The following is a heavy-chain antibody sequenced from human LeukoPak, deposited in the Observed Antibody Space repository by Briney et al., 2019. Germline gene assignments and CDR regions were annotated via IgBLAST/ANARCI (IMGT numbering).Heavy chain of an antibody. Sequence: GALVKVSCKASGGTFSSYAISWVRQAPGQGLEWMGGIIPIFGTANYAQKFQGRVTITADESTSTAYMELSSLRSEDTAVYYCARDGSLGDDDYGDYVYGYWGQGTLVTVSS. CDR3: ARDGSLGDDDYGDYVYGY. D-gene: IGHD4-17*01. V-gene: IGHV1-69*13. CDR1: GGTFSSYA. J-gene: IGHJ4*02. CDR2: IIPIFGTA.